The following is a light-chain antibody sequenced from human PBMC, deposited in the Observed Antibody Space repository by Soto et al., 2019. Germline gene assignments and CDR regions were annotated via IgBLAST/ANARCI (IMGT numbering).Light chain of an antibody. CDR2: GNS. V-gene: IGLV1-40*01. CDR3: QSYDSSLSAVV. J-gene: IGLJ2*01. Sequence: QSVLTQPPSVSGAPGQRVTISCTGSSSNVGAGYDVQWYQQLPGTAPKLLISGNSNRPSGVPDRFSGSKSGTSASLAITGLQAEDEADYYCQSYDSSLSAVVFGGGTKLTAL. CDR1: SSNVGAGYD.